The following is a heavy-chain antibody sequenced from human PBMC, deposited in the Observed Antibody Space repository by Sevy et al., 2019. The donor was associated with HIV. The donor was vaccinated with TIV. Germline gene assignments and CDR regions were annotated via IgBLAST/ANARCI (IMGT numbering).Heavy chain of an antibody. CDR2: IKQDAGQK. D-gene: IGHD1-7*01. Sequence: GGCLRLSCAASGFTFSKYWMGWVRQAPGKGLEWVANIKQDAGQKYYVDSVKGRFTISRDNAKNSLYLQMNSLRAEDTAVYFCARDAGNYYFHYWGQGTLVTVSS. CDR3: ARDAGNYYFHY. CDR1: GFTFSKYW. J-gene: IGHJ4*02. V-gene: IGHV3-7*01.